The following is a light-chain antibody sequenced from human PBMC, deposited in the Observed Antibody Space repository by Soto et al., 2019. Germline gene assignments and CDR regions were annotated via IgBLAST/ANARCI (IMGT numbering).Light chain of an antibody. CDR2: DVS. Sequence: QSVLTQDASVSGSPGQSITISCTGTSSDVGGYNYVSWYQQHPGKAPKLMIYDVSNRPSGVSNRFSGSKSGNTASLTISGLQTEDEADYYCSSYTTSGTRCVFGTGTKLTVL. CDR3: SSYTTSGTRCV. J-gene: IGLJ1*01. V-gene: IGLV2-14*01. CDR1: SSDVGGYNY.